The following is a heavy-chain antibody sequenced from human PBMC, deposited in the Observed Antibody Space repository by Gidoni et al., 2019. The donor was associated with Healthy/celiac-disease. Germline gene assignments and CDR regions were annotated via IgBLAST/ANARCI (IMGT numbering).Heavy chain of an antibody. CDR2: IRSKAYGGTT. CDR3: TRGGSGWSGAFDY. D-gene: IGHD6-19*01. J-gene: IGHJ4*02. V-gene: IGHV3-49*03. Sequence: EVQLVESGGGLVQPGRSLRLSCTAAGFTVGDYAMSWFRQAPGKGLEWVGFIRSKAYGGTTEYAASVKGRFTISRDDSKSIAYLQMNSLKTEDTAVYYCTRGGSGWSGAFDYWGQGTLVTVSS. CDR1: GFTVGDYA.